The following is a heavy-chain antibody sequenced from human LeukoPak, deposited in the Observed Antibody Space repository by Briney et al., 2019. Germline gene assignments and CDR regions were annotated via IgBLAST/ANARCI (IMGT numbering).Heavy chain of an antibody. CDR3: ARDRNFPAYYFDY. Sequence: GGSLRLSCAASGFTFRNHGMHWVRQAPGKGLEWLAVIWYDGSEKYYADSVQGRFTISRDNSKNALYLQMDSLRAEDTAVYYCARDRNFPAYYFDYWGQGALVTVPS. V-gene: IGHV3-33*01. D-gene: IGHD1-14*01. CDR2: IWYDGSEK. CDR1: GFTFRNHG. J-gene: IGHJ4*02.